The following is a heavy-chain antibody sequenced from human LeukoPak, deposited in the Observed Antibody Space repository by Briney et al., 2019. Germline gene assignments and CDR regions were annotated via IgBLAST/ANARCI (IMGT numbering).Heavy chain of an antibody. V-gene: IGHV4-39*07. CDR2: IYYSGST. CDR1: GGSISSSSYY. Sequence: SETLSLTCTVSGGSISSSSYYWGWIRQPPGKGLEWIGSIYYSGSTYYNPSLKSRVTISVDTSKNQFSLKLKSVTVADTAVYYCARCSSSGDYGDYAYWYFDLWGRGTLVTVSS. CDR3: ARCSSSGDYGDYAYWYFDL. J-gene: IGHJ2*01. D-gene: IGHD4-17*01.